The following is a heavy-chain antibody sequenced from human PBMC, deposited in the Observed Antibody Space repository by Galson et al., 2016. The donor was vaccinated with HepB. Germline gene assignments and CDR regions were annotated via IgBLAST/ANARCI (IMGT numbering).Heavy chain of an antibody. D-gene: IGHD4-17*01. CDR1: GISFSSYA. Sequence: SLRLSCAASGISFSSYAMSRVRQAPGKGLEWVSAIRGSGGTTYYADSVKGRFTISRDNSKNTLYLQMNSLRVEDTAIYYCAKAEMTTVTRFEHWGQGTLVTVSP. CDR2: IRGSGGTT. V-gene: IGHV3-23*01. CDR3: AKAEMTTVTRFEH. J-gene: IGHJ4*02.